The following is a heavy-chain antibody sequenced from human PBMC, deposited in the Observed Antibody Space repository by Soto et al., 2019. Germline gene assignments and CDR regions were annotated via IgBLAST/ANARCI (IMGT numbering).Heavy chain of an antibody. Sequence: DVQLVESGGGLIQPGESLRLSCAACGFTISGKKYVAWVRQAPGKGLEWVSALYDIDGSFYADSVKGRFTTSSDSSKTTVYLQMNDLRPDDTAVYYCATWHERAHAYDVWGLGTTVTVSS. V-gene: IGHV3-53*01. J-gene: IGHJ3*01. D-gene: IGHD1-1*01. CDR1: GFTISGKKY. CDR3: ATWHERAHAYDV. CDR2: LYDIDGS.